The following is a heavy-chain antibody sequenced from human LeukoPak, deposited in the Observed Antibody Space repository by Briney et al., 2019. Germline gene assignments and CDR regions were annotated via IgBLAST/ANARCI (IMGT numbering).Heavy chain of an antibody. Sequence: ASVKVSCKASGYTFTSYGISWVRQAPGQGLEWMGWISAYNGNTNYAQKFQGRVTITADKSTSTAYMELSSLRSEDTAVYYCARGGAITSDFDYWGQGTLVTVSS. CDR1: GYTFTSYG. CDR3: ARGGAITSDFDY. V-gene: IGHV1-18*01. J-gene: IGHJ4*02. D-gene: IGHD3-16*02. CDR2: ISAYNGNT.